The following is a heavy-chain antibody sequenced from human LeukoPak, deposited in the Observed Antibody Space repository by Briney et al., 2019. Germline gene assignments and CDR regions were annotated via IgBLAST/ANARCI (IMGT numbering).Heavy chain of an antibody. J-gene: IGHJ3*02. D-gene: IGHD3-22*01. CDR3: AIRQRIYYDSSGQGIDAFDI. Sequence: SQTLSLTCTVSGGSISSGSYYWSWIRQPAGKGLEWIGRIYTSGSTNYNPSLKSRVTISVDTSKNQFSLKLSSVTAADTAVYYCAIRQRIYYDSSGQGIDAFDIWGQGTMVTVSS. V-gene: IGHV4-61*02. CDR2: IYTSGST. CDR1: GGSISSGSYY.